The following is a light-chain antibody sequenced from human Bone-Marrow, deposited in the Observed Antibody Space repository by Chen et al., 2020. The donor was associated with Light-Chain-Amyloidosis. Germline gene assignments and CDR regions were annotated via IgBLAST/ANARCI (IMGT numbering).Light chain of an antibody. J-gene: IGLJ3*02. Sequence: SYVLTQRSSVSVAPAQTATTACGGNNIGSTSVHWYQQTPGQAPLLVVYDDSDRPSGIPERLSGSNSGNTATLTISRVEAGDEADYYCQVWDRSSDRPVFGGGTKLTVL. CDR2: DDS. CDR1: NIGSTS. CDR3: QVWDRSSDRPV. V-gene: IGLV3-21*02.